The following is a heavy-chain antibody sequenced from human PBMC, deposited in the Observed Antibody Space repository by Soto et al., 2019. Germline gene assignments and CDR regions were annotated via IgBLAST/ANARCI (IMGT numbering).Heavy chain of an antibody. J-gene: IGHJ6*02. CDR1: GFTFSIYA. CDR3: AQEVVVESPGRSPYYSYGLDV. Sequence: EVHLLESGGGLVQPGGSLRLSCAASGFTFSIYAMSWVRQAPGKGLEGLSVISGSGGRTYYADSVKGRLPMSRENSKNTLYLQMYRVRAEDTAVYYCAQEVVVESPGRSPYYSYGLDVWGQGTTVTVSS. D-gene: IGHD2-8*02. V-gene: IGHV3-23*01. CDR2: ISGSGGRT.